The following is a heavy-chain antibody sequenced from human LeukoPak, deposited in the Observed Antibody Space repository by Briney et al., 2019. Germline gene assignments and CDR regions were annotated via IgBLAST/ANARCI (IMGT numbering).Heavy chain of an antibody. CDR3: AKGGWGYCSSTSCYTGEDY. V-gene: IGHV3-30*02. CDR2: IRYDGSNK. Sequence: PGGSLRLSCAASGFTFSSYGMHWVRQAPGKGLEWVAFIRYDGSNKYYADSVKGRFTISRDNSKNTLYLQMNSLRAEDTAVYYCAKGGWGYCSSTSCYTGEDYWGQGTLVTVSS. CDR1: GFTFSSYG. J-gene: IGHJ4*02. D-gene: IGHD2-2*02.